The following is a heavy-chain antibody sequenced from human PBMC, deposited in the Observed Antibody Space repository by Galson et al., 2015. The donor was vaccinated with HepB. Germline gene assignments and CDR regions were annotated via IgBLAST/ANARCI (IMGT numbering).Heavy chain of an antibody. CDR2: ISAGGGST. J-gene: IGHJ4*02. D-gene: IGHD7-27*01. Sequence: SLRLSCAASGFTFSSYGMNWVRQAPGKGLEWVSVISAGGGSTYYADSVKGRFTISRDNSKNTLYLQMNSLRAEEPAVYYCAKYSQDRQLGVWGQGTLVTVSS. CDR3: AKYSQDRQLGV. CDR1: GFTFSSYG. V-gene: IGHV3-23*01.